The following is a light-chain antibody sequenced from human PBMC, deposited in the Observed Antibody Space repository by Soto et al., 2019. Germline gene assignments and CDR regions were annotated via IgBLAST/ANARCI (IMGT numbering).Light chain of an antibody. Sequence: EIVMTQSPATLSVYPGARATLSCRASQSVSSNVAWYQQKPGQAPRLLIYGASTRATGIPARFSGSGSGTECTLTISSLQSEDCAVYYCQQYNNWPRTFGQGT. CDR1: QSVSSN. V-gene: IGKV3-15*01. CDR2: GAS. J-gene: IGKJ1*01. CDR3: QQYNNWPRT.